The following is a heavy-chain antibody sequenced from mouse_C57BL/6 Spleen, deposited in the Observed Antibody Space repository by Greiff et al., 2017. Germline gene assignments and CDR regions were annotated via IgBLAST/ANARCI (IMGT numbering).Heavy chain of an antibody. V-gene: IGHV1-50*01. CDR1: GYTFTSYW. D-gene: IGHD1-1*01. CDR2: IDPSDSYT. J-gene: IGHJ2*01. CDR3: ANYGSSSFDY. Sequence: QVQLQQPGAELVKPGASVKLSCKASGYTFTSYWMQWVKQRPGQGLEWIGEIDPSDSYTNYNQKFKGKATLTVDTSSSTAYMQLSSLTSEDSAVYYCANYGSSSFDYWGQGTTLTVSS.